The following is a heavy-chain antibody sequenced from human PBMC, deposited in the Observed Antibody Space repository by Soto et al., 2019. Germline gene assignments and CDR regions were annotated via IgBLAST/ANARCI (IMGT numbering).Heavy chain of an antibody. D-gene: IGHD6-6*01. J-gene: IGHJ5*02. Sequence: SETLSLTYAVYGGSFSGYYWSWIRQPPGKGLEWIGEINHSGSTNYNPSLKSRVTISVDTSKNQFSLKLSSVTAADTAVYYCARESSYSSSRQGSNWFDPWGQGTLVTVSS. CDR3: ARESSYSSSRQGSNWFDP. CDR2: INHSGST. CDR1: GGSFSGYY. V-gene: IGHV4-34*01.